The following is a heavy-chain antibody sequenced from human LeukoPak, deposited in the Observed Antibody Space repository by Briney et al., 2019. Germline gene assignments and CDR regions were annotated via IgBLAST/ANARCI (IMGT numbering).Heavy chain of an antibody. Sequence: PSETLSLTCAAYGGSFSGYYWSWIRQPPGKGLEWIGEINHSGSTNYNPSLKSRVTISVDTSKNQFSLKLSSVTAADTAVYYCARGRGSSWYFPFDYWGQGTLVAVSS. CDR2: INHSGST. J-gene: IGHJ4*02. V-gene: IGHV4-34*01. CDR1: GGSFSGYY. D-gene: IGHD6-13*01. CDR3: ARGRGSSWYFPFDY.